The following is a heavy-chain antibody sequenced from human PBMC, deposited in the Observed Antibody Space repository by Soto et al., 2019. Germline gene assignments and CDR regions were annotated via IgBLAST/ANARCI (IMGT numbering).Heavy chain of an antibody. J-gene: IGHJ3*02. CDR3: ARDSALMGTYADAFDI. D-gene: IGHD2-8*01. CDR1: GFTFSSYS. CDR2: ISSSSSTI. V-gene: IGHV3-48*01. Sequence: EVQLVESGGGLVQPGGSLRLSCAASGFTFSSYSMNWVRQAPGKGLEWVSYISSSSSTIYYADSVKGRFTISRDNAKNSLYRQMNSLRAEDTAVYYCARDSALMGTYADAFDIWGQGTMVTVSS.